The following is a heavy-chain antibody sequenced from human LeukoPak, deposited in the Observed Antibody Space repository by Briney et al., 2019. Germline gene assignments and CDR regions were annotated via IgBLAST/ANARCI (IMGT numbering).Heavy chain of an antibody. D-gene: IGHD5-12*01. CDR1: GYTFTSYG. Sequence: GASVKVSCKASGYTFTSYGISWVRQAPGQGLEWMGWISAYNGNTNYAQKFQGRVTITADESTSTAYMELSSLRSEDTAVYYCARTWIHKNWFDPWGQGTLVTVSS. V-gene: IGHV1-18*01. J-gene: IGHJ5*02. CDR3: ARTWIHKNWFDP. CDR2: ISAYNGNT.